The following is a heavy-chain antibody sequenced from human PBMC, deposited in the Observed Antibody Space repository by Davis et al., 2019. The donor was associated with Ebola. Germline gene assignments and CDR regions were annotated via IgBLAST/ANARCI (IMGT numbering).Heavy chain of an antibody. CDR2: MSYHGSHT. V-gene: IGHV3-30*18. J-gene: IGHJ4*02. D-gene: IGHD3-10*01. CDR1: GFTFSRDW. CDR3: AKEYCPNSGPYCTYFEV. Sequence: GESLKISCVGSGFTFSRDWMTWLRQAPGKGLEWVASMSYHGSHTSYIDSVKGRFTISRDNSKNTLFLQMNSLRPEDTAVYFCAKEYCPNSGPYCTYFEVWGQGTQVTVSS.